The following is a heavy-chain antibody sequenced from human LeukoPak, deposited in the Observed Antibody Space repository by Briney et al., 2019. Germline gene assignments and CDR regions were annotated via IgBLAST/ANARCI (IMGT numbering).Heavy chain of an antibody. CDR3: ARDRSLYSSSWYVPRDGFDI. CDR1: GYTFTSYG. CDR2: ISAYTGNT. V-gene: IGHV1-18*01. Sequence: ASVKGSCKASGYTFTSYGISWVRQAPGQGLEWMGWISAYTGNTDYAQKLQGRVTITADRSTSTAYMELSSLRSEDTAVYYLARDRSLYSSSWYVPRDGFDIWGQGTMVTVSS. D-gene: IGHD6-13*01. J-gene: IGHJ3*02.